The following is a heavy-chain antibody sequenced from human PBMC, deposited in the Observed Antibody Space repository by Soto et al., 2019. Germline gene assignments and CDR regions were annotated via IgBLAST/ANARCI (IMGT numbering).Heavy chain of an antibody. CDR3: ARLKGFDYRGSWFAP. J-gene: IGHJ5*02. D-gene: IGHD4-4*01. V-gene: IGHV1-3*05. CDR1: GYTFTSYA. CDR2: INAGHGNT. Sequence: QVQLVQSGAEEKKPGASVKVSCKASGYTFTSYAMHWVRQVPGQRLEWMGWINAGHGNTKYSQKFQGRVTITRDTSASTAYMELSSLRSEDTAVYYCARLKGFDYRGSWFAPWGQGTLVTVSS.